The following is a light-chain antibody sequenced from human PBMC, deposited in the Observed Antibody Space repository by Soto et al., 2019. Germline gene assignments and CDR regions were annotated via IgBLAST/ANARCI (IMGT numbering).Light chain of an antibody. CDR2: AAS. CDR3: QQSYSTPWT. CDR1: QSISSY. V-gene: IGKV1-39*01. Sequence: DIQMTQSPSSLSASIGDRVTITCRASQSISSYLHWYQQKPGKAPKLLIYAASNLQSGVPSRFSASGSGTDFPLTLSILPPEDVDTYYCQQSYSTPWTFGQGTKVEIK. J-gene: IGKJ1*01.